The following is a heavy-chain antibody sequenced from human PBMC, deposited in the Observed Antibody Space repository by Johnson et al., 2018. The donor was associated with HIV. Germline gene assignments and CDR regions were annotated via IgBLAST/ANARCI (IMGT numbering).Heavy chain of an antibody. CDR1: GFTFGDYA. CDR2: IRSKTYGGTT. CDR3: VKDRGSPGIPAAFDI. V-gene: IGHV3-49*03. D-gene: IGHD1-26*01. J-gene: IGHJ3*02. Sequence: VESGGDLVQPGRSLRLSCTGSGFTFGDYAMSWFRQPPGKGLEWVAFIRSKTYGGTTEYAESVKGRFTISRDNSKNTLYLQMNNLRAEDTAVYYCVKDRGSPGIPAAFDIWGQGTMVTVSS.